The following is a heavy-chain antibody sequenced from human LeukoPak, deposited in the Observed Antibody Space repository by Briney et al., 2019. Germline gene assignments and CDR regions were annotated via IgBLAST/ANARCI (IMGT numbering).Heavy chain of an antibody. Sequence: PGRSLRLSCAASGFTFSSYAMSWVRQAPGKGVEWVSGISGSGGSTYYADSVKGRFTISRDNSKNTLHLQMNSLRAEDTAVYYCAKDQRMTTVTTLDCWGQGTLVTVSS. V-gene: IGHV3-23*01. D-gene: IGHD4-17*01. CDR1: GFTFSSYA. J-gene: IGHJ4*02. CDR2: ISGSGGST. CDR3: AKDQRMTTVTTLDC.